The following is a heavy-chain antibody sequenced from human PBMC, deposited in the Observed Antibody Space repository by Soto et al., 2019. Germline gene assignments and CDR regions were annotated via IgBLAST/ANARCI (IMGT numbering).Heavy chain of an antibody. J-gene: IGHJ5*02. CDR2: IYHSGNT. V-gene: IGHV4-38-2*02. CDR3: ARDFLSFDP. CDR1: TYSISSGYY. Sequence: SETLSLTCAVSTYSISSGYYWGWIRQPPGKGLEWIGSIYHSGNTYYNPSLKSRVTISVDTSKNQFSLKLNSVTAADTAVYYCARDFLSFDPWGQGTLVTVSS. D-gene: IGHD3-22*01.